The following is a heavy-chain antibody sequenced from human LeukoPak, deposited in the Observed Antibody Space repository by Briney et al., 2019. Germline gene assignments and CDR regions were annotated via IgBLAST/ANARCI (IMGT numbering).Heavy chain of an antibody. CDR2: MNPNSGNT. Sequence: GASVKVSCKASGYTFTSYDINWVRQATGQGLXXXGWMNPNSGNTGYAQKFQGRVTMTRNTSISTAYMELSSLRSEDTAVHYCARGQGQQPDLPDYWGQGTLVTVSS. CDR3: ARGQGQQPDLPDY. D-gene: IGHD6-13*01. J-gene: IGHJ4*02. V-gene: IGHV1-8*01. CDR1: GYTFTSYD.